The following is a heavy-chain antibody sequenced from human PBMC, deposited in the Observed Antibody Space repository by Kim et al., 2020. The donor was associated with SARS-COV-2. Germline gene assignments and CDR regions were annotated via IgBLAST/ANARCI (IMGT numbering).Heavy chain of an antibody. D-gene: IGHD3-22*01. V-gene: IGHV4-39*01. CDR3: ARHGGAHYYDSSGFFY. Sequence: SLKSRVTISVDTSKNQFSLKLSSVTAADTAVYYCARHGGAHYYDSSGFFYWGQGNLVTVSS. J-gene: IGHJ4*02.